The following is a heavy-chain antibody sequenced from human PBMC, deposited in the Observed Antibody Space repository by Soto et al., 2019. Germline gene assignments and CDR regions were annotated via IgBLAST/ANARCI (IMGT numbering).Heavy chain of an antibody. J-gene: IGHJ6*02. Sequence: EVQLSESGGGLVQPGGSLRLSCAASGFTFSYYTMSWVRQAPGKGLEWVSGISGSGDTIYYADYVKGRFTISRDNSKNNLYLQMNSMRAGDTAVYYGADPVPAASHYDYYDMDVWGQGTTVTVSS. CDR2: ISGSGDTI. CDR3: ADPVPAASHYDYYDMDV. CDR1: GFTFSYYT. D-gene: IGHD2-2*01. V-gene: IGHV3-23*01.